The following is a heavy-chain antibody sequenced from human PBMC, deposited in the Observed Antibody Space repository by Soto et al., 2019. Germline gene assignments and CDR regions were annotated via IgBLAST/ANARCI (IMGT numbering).Heavy chain of an antibody. Sequence: SETLSLTCTVSGGSISSGDYCWSWVRQPPGKGLECIGYIYYSGSTYYNPSLKSRVTISIDKSKNQFSLKLSSVTAADTAVYYCARVKGYTYGYPFDYWGQGTLVTVSS. CDR1: GGSISSGDYC. J-gene: IGHJ4*02. CDR2: IYYSGST. D-gene: IGHD5-18*01. CDR3: ARVKGYTYGYPFDY. V-gene: IGHV4-30-4*01.